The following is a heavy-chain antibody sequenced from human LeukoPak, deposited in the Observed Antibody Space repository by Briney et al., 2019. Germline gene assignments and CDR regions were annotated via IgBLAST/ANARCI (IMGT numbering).Heavy chain of an antibody. Sequence: SETLSLTCTVSGYSISSGYYWGWIRQPPGKGLEWIGSIYHSGSTYYNPSLKSRVTISVDTSKNQFSLKLSSVTAADTAVYYCARVQPLWGPNWFDPWGQGTLVTVSS. CDR2: IYHSGST. CDR3: ARVQPLWGPNWFDP. V-gene: IGHV4-38-2*02. CDR1: GYSISSGYY. D-gene: IGHD1-26*01. J-gene: IGHJ5*02.